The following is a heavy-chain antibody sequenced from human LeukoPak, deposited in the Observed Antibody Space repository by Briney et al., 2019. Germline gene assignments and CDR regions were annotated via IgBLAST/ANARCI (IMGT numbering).Heavy chain of an antibody. D-gene: IGHD2-15*01. Sequence: GGSLRLSCAASGFTFSDYYMSWIRQAPGKGLEWVSYISSSGSTIYYADSVKGRFTISRDNAKNSLYLQMNSLRAEDTAVYYCARADLGYCSGGSCYSSPYYYYMDVWGKGTTVTVSS. CDR2: ISSSGSTI. CDR3: ARADLGYCSGGSCYSSPYYYYMDV. CDR1: GFTFSDYY. J-gene: IGHJ6*03. V-gene: IGHV3-11*01.